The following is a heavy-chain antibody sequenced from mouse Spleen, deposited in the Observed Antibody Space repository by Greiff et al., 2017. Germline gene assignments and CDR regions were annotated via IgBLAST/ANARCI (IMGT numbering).Heavy chain of an antibody. CDR3: ASKWDWFAY. D-gene: IGHD4-1*01. CDR1: GFNIKHYY. CDR2: IDPEDGET. J-gene: IGHJ3*01. V-gene: IGHV14-2*01. Sequence: EVKLMESGAELVKPGASVKLSCTASGFNIKHYYMHWVKQRTEQGLEWIGRIDPEDGETKYVPKFQGKATITADTSSNTAYLQLSSLTSEDTAVYYCASKWDWFAYWGQGTLVTVSA.